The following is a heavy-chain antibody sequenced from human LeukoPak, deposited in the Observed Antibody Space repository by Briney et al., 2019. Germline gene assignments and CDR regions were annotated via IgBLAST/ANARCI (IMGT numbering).Heavy chain of an antibody. Sequence: EWMGWMNPNSGNTGYAQKFQGRVTMTRDTSISTAYMELSRLRSDDTAVYYCARFPGDSGSYFYPFDYWGQGTLVTVSS. CDR3: ARFPGDSGSYFYPFDY. CDR2: MNPNSGNT. J-gene: IGHJ4*02. V-gene: IGHV1-8*01. D-gene: IGHD1-26*01.